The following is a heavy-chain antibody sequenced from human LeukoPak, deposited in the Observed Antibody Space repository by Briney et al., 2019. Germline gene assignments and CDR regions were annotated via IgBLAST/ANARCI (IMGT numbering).Heavy chain of an antibody. Sequence: SVKVSCKASGGTFSSYAINWVRQAPGQGLEWMGRIIPLLGVTNYAPKFQDRLTITAGKSTGTAYMELDSLRSEDTAVYYCARARRGNYSGAFDIWGQGTMVTVSS. V-gene: IGHV1-69*04. CDR3: ARARRGNYSGAFDI. CDR1: GGTFSSYA. J-gene: IGHJ3*02. D-gene: IGHD5-24*01. CDR2: IIPLLGVT.